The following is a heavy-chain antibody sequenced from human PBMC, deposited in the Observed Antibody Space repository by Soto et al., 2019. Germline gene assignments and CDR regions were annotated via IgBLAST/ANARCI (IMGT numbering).Heavy chain of an antibody. CDR3: ARSVDTAMVGYYYGMDV. D-gene: IGHD5-18*01. CDR1: GYSFTSYW. CDR2: IYPGDSDT. Sequence: GESLKISCKGSGYSFTSYWSGWVRQMPGKGLEWMGIIYPGDSDTRYSPSFQGQVTISADKSISTAYLQWSSLKASDTAMYYCARSVDTAMVGYYYGMDVWGQGTTVTVSS. V-gene: IGHV5-51*01. J-gene: IGHJ6*02.